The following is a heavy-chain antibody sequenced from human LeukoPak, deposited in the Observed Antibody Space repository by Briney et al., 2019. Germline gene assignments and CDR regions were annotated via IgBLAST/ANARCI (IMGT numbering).Heavy chain of an antibody. CDR1: GFRFSNYW. CDR3: VRSGPDHDMGL. J-gene: IGHJ6*02. Sequence: GGSLRLSCAAAGFRFSNYWMTWVRQAPEKGLEWLARIKTDGSETYYVDSVKGRFTISRDNAKSSLYLQMNSLRVEDTAVYHCVRSGPDHDMGLWGQGTTVTVS. CDR2: IKTDGSET. D-gene: IGHD1-14*01. V-gene: IGHV3-7*01.